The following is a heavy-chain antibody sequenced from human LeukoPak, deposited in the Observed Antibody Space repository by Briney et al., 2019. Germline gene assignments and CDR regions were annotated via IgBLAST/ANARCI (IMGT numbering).Heavy chain of an antibody. D-gene: IGHD6-13*01. Sequence: ASVKVSCKASGGTFSSYAISWVRQAPGHGLGWMGRSIPSLGIGNYAQKFQGRVTITADKSTSTAYMELSSLRSEDTDVYYCVRGEQHLDRLYYHYGMDVWGQGTTVTVSS. CDR2: SIPSLGIG. V-gene: IGHV1-69*04. CDR1: GGTFSSYA. J-gene: IGHJ6*02. CDR3: VRGEQHLDRLYYHYGMDV.